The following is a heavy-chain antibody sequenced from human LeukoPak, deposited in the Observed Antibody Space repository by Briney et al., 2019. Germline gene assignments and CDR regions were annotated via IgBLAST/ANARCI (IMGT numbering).Heavy chain of an antibody. D-gene: IGHD1-26*01. Sequence: GESLKISCKGSGYNFATSWIGWVRQMPGKGLEWMGIIYPGDSDTRYSPSFQGQVTISADKSISTAYLQWSSLKASDTAMYFCARRGFISGSQLSVDYWGQGTLVTVSS. V-gene: IGHV5-51*01. J-gene: IGHJ4*02. CDR3: ARRGFISGSQLSVDY. CDR1: GYNFATSW. CDR2: IYPGDSDT.